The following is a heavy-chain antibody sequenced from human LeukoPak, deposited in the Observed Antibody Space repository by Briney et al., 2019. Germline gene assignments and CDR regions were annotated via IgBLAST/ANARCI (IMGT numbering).Heavy chain of an antibody. CDR3: AKEGGGSYLDY. CDR1: GFAISSHR. Sequence: GGSLRLSCAASGFAISSHRMSWVRQTPGKVLEWISNIRRSSGVTFYADSVKGRFTISRDNAQNSLYLQMNSLRDEDTAVYYCAKEGGGSYLDYWGQGTLVTVSS. D-gene: IGHD1-26*01. V-gene: IGHV3-48*02. J-gene: IGHJ4*02. CDR2: IRRSSGVT.